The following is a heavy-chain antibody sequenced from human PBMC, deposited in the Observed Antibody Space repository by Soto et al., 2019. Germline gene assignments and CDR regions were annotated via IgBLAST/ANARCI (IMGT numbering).Heavy chain of an antibody. Sequence: QVQLVESGGGVVQPGMSLRLSCAVSGFTFRNYAMHWVRQAPGTGMEWMAVISFDGANKFYADSVKGRFTISRDDSKNTMYLEMNSLRADDTAVYYCARDEYESSGRNSGCDYWGQGTLVTVSS. CDR1: GFTFRNYA. V-gene: IGHV3-30-3*01. D-gene: IGHD3-22*01. CDR2: ISFDGANK. CDR3: ARDEYESSGRNSGCDY. J-gene: IGHJ4*02.